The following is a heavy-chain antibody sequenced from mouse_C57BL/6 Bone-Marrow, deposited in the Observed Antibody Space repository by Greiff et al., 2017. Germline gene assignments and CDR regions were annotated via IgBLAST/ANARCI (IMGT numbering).Heavy chain of an antibody. V-gene: IGHV1-55*01. CDR2: IYPGSGST. D-gene: IGHD2-1*01. Sequence: QVQLKESGAELVKPGASVKMSCKASGYTFTSYWITWVKQRPGQGLEWIGDIYPGSGSTNYNEKFKSKATLTVDTSSSTAYMQLSSLTSEDSAVYYCASFYFPYAMDYWGQGTSVTVSA. J-gene: IGHJ4*01. CDR3: ASFYFPYAMDY. CDR1: GYTFTSYW.